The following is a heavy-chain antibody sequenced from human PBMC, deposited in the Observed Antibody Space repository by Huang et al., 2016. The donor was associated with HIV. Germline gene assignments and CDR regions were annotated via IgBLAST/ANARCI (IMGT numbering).Heavy chain of an antibody. J-gene: IGHJ3*01. D-gene: IGHD6-19*01. V-gene: IGHV2-26*01. CDR1: GCSLRNPRSG. CDR2: IFSTDEK. Sequence: QVTLKESGPALVRPTETLTLTCNVSGCSLRNPRSGVGWIRQPPGRALEWLANIFSTDEKFYSTSLKSRLTISKDIAKSQVVVSMTNMDPVDTATYFCARVRAVAGRIAFDVWGQGTTVAVSS. CDR3: ARVRAVAGRIAFDV.